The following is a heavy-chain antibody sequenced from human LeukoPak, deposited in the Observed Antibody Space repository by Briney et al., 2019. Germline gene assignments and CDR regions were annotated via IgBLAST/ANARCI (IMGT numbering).Heavy chain of an antibody. Sequence: PSETLSHTCAVYGGSFSGYYWSWIRQPPGKGLEWIGEINHSGSTNYNPSLKSRVTISVDTSKNQFSLKLSSVTAADTAVYYCARGGIAVAGPHFDYWGQGTLVTVSS. D-gene: IGHD6-19*01. CDR3: ARGGIAVAGPHFDY. CDR2: INHSGST. J-gene: IGHJ4*02. CDR1: GGSFSGYY. V-gene: IGHV4-34*01.